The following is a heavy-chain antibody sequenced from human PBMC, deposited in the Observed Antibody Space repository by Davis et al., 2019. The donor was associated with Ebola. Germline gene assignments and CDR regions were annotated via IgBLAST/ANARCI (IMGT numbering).Heavy chain of an antibody. J-gene: IGHJ3*02. CDR2: INPSGGGT. V-gene: IGHV1-46*01. CDR1: GYTFTSYY. Sequence: AASVKVSCKASGYTFTSYYMHWVRQAPGQGLEWMGIINPSGGGTSYAQKFQGRVTMTRDTSTSTVYMELSSLRSEDTAVYYCARGFYPFTVTGAFDIWGQGTMVTVSS. CDR3: ARGFYPFTVTGAFDI. D-gene: IGHD4-17*01.